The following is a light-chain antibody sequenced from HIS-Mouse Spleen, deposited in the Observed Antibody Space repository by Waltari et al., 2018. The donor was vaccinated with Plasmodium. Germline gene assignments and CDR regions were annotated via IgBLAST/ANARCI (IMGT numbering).Light chain of an antibody. J-gene: IGKJ2*01. V-gene: IGKV1-39*01. Sequence: DIQMTQSPSSLSASVGDRVTITCRASQSISSYLNWYQQKPGKAPKLLIYAASSLQSGVPSRLSGSGSGTDFTLTISSLQPEDFATYYCQQYGSSPYTFGQGTKLEIK. CDR3: QQYGSSPYT. CDR1: QSISSY. CDR2: AAS.